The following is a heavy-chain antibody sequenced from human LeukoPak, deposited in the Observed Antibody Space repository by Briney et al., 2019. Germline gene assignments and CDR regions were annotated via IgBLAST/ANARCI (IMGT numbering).Heavy chain of an antibody. Sequence: PGGSLRLSCAASGFTFSDYYMSWIRQAPGKGLEWVSYISSSGSTIYYADSVKGRFTISRDNAKNSLYLQMNSLRAEDTAVYYCARLSESQYYYYYYMDVWGKGTTVTVSS. CDR1: GFTFSDYY. CDR2: ISSSGSTI. V-gene: IGHV3-11*04. J-gene: IGHJ6*03. CDR3: ARLSESQYYYYYYMDV.